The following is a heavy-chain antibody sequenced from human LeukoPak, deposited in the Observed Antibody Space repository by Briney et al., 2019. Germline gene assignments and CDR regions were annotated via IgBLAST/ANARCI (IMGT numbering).Heavy chain of an antibody. CDR1: GGSFSGYY. D-gene: IGHD2-8*01. Sequence: SETLSLTCAVYGGSFSGYYWSWIRQPPGKGLEWIGEINHSGSTNYNPSLKSRVTISVDTSKNQFSLKLSSVTAADTAVYYCARNGPLYYYYMDVWGKGTTVTVSS. CDR2: INHSGST. V-gene: IGHV4-34*01. CDR3: ARNGPLYYYYMDV. J-gene: IGHJ6*03.